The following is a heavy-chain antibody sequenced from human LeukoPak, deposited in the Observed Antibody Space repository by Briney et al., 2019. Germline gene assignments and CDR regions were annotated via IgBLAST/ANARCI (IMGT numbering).Heavy chain of an antibody. D-gene: IGHD6-19*01. CDR1: GGSISSGGYY. CDR3: ARGEQQWLALDY. Sequence: PSETLSLTCTVSGGSISSGGYYWSWIRQPPGKGLEWIGYIYHSGSTYYNPSLKSRVTISVDRSKNQFSLKLSSVTAADTAVYYCARGEQQWLALDYWGQGTLVTVSS. CDR2: IYHSGST. V-gene: IGHV4-30-2*01. J-gene: IGHJ4*02.